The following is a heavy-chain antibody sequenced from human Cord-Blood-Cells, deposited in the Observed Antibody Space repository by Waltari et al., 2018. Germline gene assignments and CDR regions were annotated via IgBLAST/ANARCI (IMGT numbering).Heavy chain of an antibody. CDR2: IYWNDDK. V-gene: IGHV2-5*01. CDR3: AHSLSGYDSCDY. Sequence: QITLKESGPTLVKPTQTLTLTCTFSGFSLSTSGVGVGWIRQPPGKALEWLALIYWNDDKRYSPSLKSRLTITKDTSKNQVVLTMTNMDPVDTSTYYCAHSLSGYDSCDYWGQGTLVTVSS. D-gene: IGHD5-12*01. J-gene: IGHJ4*02. CDR1: GFSLSTSGVG.